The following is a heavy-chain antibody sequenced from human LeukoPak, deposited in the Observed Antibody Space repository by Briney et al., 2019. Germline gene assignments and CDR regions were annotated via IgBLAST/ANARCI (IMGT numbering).Heavy chain of an antibody. D-gene: IGHD2-15*01. CDR1: AGNFSSYA. V-gene: IGHV1-69*13. CDR2: LIPIFGTA. J-gene: IGHJ6*04. Sequence: SVNLSCTLSAGNFSSYAISRTQQPQAQWLEWFNGLIPIFGTANYAQKFQGRVTITADESTSTVYMELSSLRSEDTAAYYCARDVGGGSSYYYYGMDVWGKGTTVTVSS. CDR3: ARDVGGGSSYYYYGMDV.